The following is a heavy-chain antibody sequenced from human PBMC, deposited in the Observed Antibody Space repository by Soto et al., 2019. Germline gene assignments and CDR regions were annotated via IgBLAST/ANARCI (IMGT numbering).Heavy chain of an antibody. Sequence: EVQLLECGGGLVQPGGSLRLSYAASGFSFSSYAMSWVCQAPENGLEWVSAISGSGGSTYYADSVKGRFTISRDNSKNTLYMQMTSMRAEDTAVYYCAKSWRRAGWFDPWGQGTLVIVSS. CDR2: ISGSGGST. CDR1: GFSFSSYA. CDR3: AKSWRRAGWFDP. V-gene: IGHV3-23*01. J-gene: IGHJ5*02. D-gene: IGHD5-12*01.